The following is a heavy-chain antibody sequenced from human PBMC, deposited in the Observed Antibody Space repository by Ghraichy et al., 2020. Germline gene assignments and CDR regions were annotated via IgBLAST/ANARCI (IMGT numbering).Heavy chain of an antibody. CDR2: INHSGST. CDR1: GGSFSGYY. Sequence: SETLSLTCAVYGGSFSGYYWSWIRQPPGKGLEWIGEINHSGSTNYNPSLKSRVTISVDTSKNQFSLKLSSVTAADTAVYYCARVSRRLVATSYYYYYYGMDVWGQGTTVTVSS. J-gene: IGHJ6*02. CDR3: ARVSRRLVATSYYYYYYGMDV. D-gene: IGHD2-15*01. V-gene: IGHV4-34*01.